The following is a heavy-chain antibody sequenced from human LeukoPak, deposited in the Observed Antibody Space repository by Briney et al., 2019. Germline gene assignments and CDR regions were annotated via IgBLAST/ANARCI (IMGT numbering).Heavy chain of an antibody. CDR3: AKDRRSNGSGSPSGYMDV. Sequence: GGSLRLSCAASGFTFSSYGLLWVRQAPGKGLKWVSAISGDGDSTYYADSVRGRFTISRDNSKNTLYLQMNSLRVEDTAVYYCAKDRRSNGSGSPSGYMDVWGKGTTVTVSS. D-gene: IGHD3-10*01. CDR2: ISGDGDST. J-gene: IGHJ6*03. V-gene: IGHV3-23*01. CDR1: GFTFSSYG.